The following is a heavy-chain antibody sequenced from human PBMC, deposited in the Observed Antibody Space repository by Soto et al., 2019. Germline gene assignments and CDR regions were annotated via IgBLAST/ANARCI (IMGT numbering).Heavy chain of an antibody. D-gene: IGHD1-26*01. Sequence: SETLSLTCTVSGDSISCSIFYWGWIRQPPGKGLEWIGHIFHTGATYQNPTLKSRLRMSVDTSKNQFSLNLSSVTATDTAVYYCARRRIVPTTNFDYWGKGTLVTVSS. CDR2: IFHTGAT. V-gene: IGHV4-39*01. CDR1: GDSISCSIFY. J-gene: IGHJ4*02. CDR3: ARRRIVPTTNFDY.